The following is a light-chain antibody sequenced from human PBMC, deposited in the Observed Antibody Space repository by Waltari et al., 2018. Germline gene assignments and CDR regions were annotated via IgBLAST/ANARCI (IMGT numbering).Light chain of an antibody. CDR3: QQRSNWL. J-gene: IGKJ5*01. CDR1: QRVSSY. CDR2: DAS. Sequence: EIVLTQSPATLSLAPGERATLSCRASQRVSSYLAWYQQKPGQAPRLLIYDASNRANGIPARFSGSWSGTDFTLTISSLEPEDFAVYYCQQRSNWLFGQGTRLEIK. V-gene: IGKV3-11*01.